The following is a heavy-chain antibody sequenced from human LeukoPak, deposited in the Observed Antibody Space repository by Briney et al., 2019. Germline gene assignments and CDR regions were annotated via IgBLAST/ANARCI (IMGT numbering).Heavy chain of an antibody. D-gene: IGHD3-22*01. Sequence: GGSLRVSCAASGFTVISNYMSWVRQARGKGLEWVSVIYSGGSTYYADSVKGRFTISRDNSKNTLYLQMNSLRAEDTAVYYCARGTSWSSGYYYDYWGQGTLVTVSS. CDR2: IYSGGST. V-gene: IGHV3-66*01. J-gene: IGHJ4*02. CDR1: GFTVISNY. CDR3: ARGTSWSSGYYYDY.